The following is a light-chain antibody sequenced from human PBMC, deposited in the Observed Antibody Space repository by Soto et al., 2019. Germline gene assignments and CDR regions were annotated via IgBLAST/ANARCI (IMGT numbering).Light chain of an antibody. V-gene: IGKV3-11*01. CDR2: DTS. CDR3: QHRTNWPRT. Sequence: EVVLTQSPVTLSLSPGDRATLSCRASQSVGTFLAWYQQTPGQAPRLIIYDTSNRATGIPARFSGTGSGTDFALTISSVEPEDFAVYFCQHRTNWPRTFGQGTKLDIK. CDR1: QSVGTF. J-gene: IGKJ2*01.